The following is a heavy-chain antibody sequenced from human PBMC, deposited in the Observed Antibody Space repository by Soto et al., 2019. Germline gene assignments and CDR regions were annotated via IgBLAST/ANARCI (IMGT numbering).Heavy chain of an antibody. V-gene: IGHV4-30-4*01. CDR1: GASISNGYYS. J-gene: IGHJ4*02. D-gene: IGHD1-26*01. CDR3: ARGPSGDKVDY. Sequence: QVQLQEPGPRLVEPSHTLSLTCTVSGASISNGYYSWSWIRQSPGTGLEWIGYIHSGGTTYSNPSLKSRLTISVDMSKNQFSLKLSSLTAADTAVYYSARGPSGDKVDYWGQGTLVTVSS. CDR2: IHSGGTT.